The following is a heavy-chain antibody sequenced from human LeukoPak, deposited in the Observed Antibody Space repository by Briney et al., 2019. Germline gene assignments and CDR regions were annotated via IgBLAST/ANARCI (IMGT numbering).Heavy chain of an antibody. CDR1: GFTFSSYT. J-gene: IGHJ4*02. CDR3: ARDRSLGDYSSAWFDFDC. CDR2: ISYDGSYK. Sequence: GGSLRLSCAASGFTFSSYTIHWVRQAPGKGLEWVAVISYDGSYKYYADSVKGRFTISRDNSKNTLYLQMNSLRGEDTAVYYCARDRSLGDYSSAWFDFDCWGQGTLVTVSS. D-gene: IGHD6-19*01. V-gene: IGHV3-30*04.